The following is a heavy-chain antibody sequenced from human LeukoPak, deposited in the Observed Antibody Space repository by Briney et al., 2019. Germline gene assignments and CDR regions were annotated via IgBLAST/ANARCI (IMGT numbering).Heavy chain of an antibody. Sequence: PGRSLRLSCAASGLTFSTSAMHWVRQAPGKGLEWVAVILYDGSNRYYADSVRGRFTISRDNSKNTLYLQMNSLRAEDTAVYYCARSPPGTIDYWGQGTLVTVSS. V-gene: IGHV3-30-3*01. J-gene: IGHJ4*02. CDR2: ILYDGSNR. D-gene: IGHD1-7*01. CDR3: ARSPPGTIDY. CDR1: GLTFSTSA.